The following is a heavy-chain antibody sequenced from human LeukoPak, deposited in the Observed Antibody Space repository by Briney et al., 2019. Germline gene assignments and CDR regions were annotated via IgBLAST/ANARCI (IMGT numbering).Heavy chain of an antibody. CDR3: VTXPXXXXGSVY. D-gene: IGHD6-13*01. Sequence: ASVKVSCKVSGYTLTELSMHWVRQAPGKGLEWMGGFDPEDSETIYAQKFQGRVTMTEDTSTDTAYMEVSSRTSDDTAVYYCVTXPXXXXGSVYXXQGTLVTVSS. V-gene: IGHV1-24*01. J-gene: IGHJ4*02. CDR1: GYTLTELS. CDR2: FDPEDSET.